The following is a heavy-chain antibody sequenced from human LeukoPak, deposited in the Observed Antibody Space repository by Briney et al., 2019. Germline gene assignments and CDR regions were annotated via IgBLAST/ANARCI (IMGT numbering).Heavy chain of an antibody. D-gene: IGHD3-10*01. CDR2: INPENGGT. CDR3: ARDRGQNWFDP. V-gene: IGHV1-2*02. CDR1: GYTFTGYS. Sequence: GASVKVSCKASGYTFTGYSMHWVRQAPGQGLEWMGGINPENGGTNYAQKFQGRVTMTRDTSISTVYMELSRLTSDDTAVYYCARDRGQNWFDPWGQGTLVTVSS. J-gene: IGHJ5*02.